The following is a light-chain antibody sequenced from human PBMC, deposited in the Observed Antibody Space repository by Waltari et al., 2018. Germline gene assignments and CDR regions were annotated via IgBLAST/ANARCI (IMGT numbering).Light chain of an antibody. V-gene: IGLV1-40*01. CDR3: QSYDTSLSVV. CDR1: GSNIGAGYD. J-gene: IGLJ3*02. Sequence: QSVLTQPPSVSGAPGQRVTISCTGSGSNIGAGYDVHWSQQLPRAAPKLLIYGSSTRPLGGPDRFFGSTSGTSASLAITGLQAEDEADYYCQSYDTSLSVVFGGGTKLTVL. CDR2: GSS.